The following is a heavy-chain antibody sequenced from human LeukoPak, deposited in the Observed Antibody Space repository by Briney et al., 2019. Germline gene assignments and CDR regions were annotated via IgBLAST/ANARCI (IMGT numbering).Heavy chain of an antibody. CDR3: AKGFGGDYDYYFES. J-gene: IGHJ4*02. CDR2: FRDSGGST. Sequence: PGGPLRLSCAASGFTFSSYAMTWVRQAPGQGLEWVSSFRDSGGSTYHAESERGRFTISREHSEHTLYLQMNSLSAEDTAVYYCAKGFGGDYDYYFESWGQGTLVTVSS. CDR1: GFTFSSYA. D-gene: IGHD3-16*01. V-gene: IGHV3-23*01.